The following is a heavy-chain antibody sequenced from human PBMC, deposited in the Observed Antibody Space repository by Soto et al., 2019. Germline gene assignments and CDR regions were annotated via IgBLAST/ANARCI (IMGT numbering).Heavy chain of an antibody. J-gene: IGHJ4*02. CDR2: INHSGST. CDR3: ARGLRWLQPTSRFDY. CDR1: GGSFSCYY. V-gene: IGHV4-34*01. D-gene: IGHD5-18*01. Sequence: SETLSLTCAVYGGSFSCYYWSWIRQPPGKGLEWIGEINHSGSTNYNPSLKSRVTISVDTSKNQFSLKLSSVTAADTAVYYCARGLRWLQPTSRFDYWGQGTLVTVSS.